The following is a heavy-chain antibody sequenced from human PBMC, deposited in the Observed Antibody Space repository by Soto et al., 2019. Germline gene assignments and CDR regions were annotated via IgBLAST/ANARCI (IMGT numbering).Heavy chain of an antibody. D-gene: IGHD1-26*01. CDR3: ARGGSLYWYFDL. J-gene: IGHJ2*01. V-gene: IGHV1-3*01. CDR2: INAGNGNT. Sequence: ASAKASCKASGFTFTNYAMYWVHQAPGQRLEWMGWINAGNGNTKYSQKFQGRVTITGDTSASTAYMELSSLRSEDTAVYYCARGGSLYWYFDLWGRGTLVTVS. CDR1: GFTFTNYA.